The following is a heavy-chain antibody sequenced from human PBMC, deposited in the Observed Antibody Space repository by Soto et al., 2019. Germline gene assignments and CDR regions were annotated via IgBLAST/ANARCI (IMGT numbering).Heavy chain of an antibody. CDR3: ARVPYDTTGYYAF. CDR2: IDPTHGST. D-gene: IGHD3-22*01. J-gene: IGHJ4*02. Sequence: ASVKVSCKAAGYTFTTYYMHWVRQAPGQGLEWMGVIDPTHGSTTYAQKFQGRVTMTSDTSTNTVYMELSSLKSEDTAVYYCARVPYDTTGYYAFWGQGTLVIVSS. CDR1: GYTFTTYY. V-gene: IGHV1-46*01.